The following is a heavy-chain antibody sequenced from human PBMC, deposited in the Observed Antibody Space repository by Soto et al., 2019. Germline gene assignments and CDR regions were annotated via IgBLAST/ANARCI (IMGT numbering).Heavy chain of an antibody. Sequence: SETLSLTCTVSGGSISSGGYYWSWIRQHPGKGLEWTGYIYYSGSTYYNPSLKSRVTISVDTSKNQFSLKLSSVTAADTAVYYCARAYSSGNKEAFDIWGQGTMVTVSS. CDR3: ARAYSSGNKEAFDI. CDR2: IYYSGST. D-gene: IGHD3-22*01. CDR1: GGSISSGGYY. J-gene: IGHJ3*02. V-gene: IGHV4-31*03.